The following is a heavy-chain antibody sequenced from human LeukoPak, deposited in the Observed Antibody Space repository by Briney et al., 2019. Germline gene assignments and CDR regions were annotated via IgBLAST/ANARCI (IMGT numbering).Heavy chain of an antibody. CDR3: ARGSAVAGTYWFDP. V-gene: IGHV4-34*01. CDR1: GFTFSSYA. D-gene: IGHD6-19*01. CDR2: INHSGST. J-gene: IGHJ5*02. Sequence: GSLRLSCAASGFTFSSYAMSWVRQAPGKGLEWIGEINHSGSTNYNPSLKSRVTISVDTSKNQFSLKLSSVTAADTAVYYCARGSAVAGTYWFDPWGQGTLVTVSS.